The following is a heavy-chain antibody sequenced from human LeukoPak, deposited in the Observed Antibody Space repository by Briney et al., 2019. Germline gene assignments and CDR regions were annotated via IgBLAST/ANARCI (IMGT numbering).Heavy chain of an antibody. D-gene: IGHD3-3*01. V-gene: IGHV3-33*01. CDR1: GFTFSSYG. Sequence: PGGSLRLSCAASGFTFSSYGMHWVRQAPGKGLEWVAVIWYDGSNKYYADSVKGRFTISRDNSKNTLYLRMNSLRAEDTAVYYCARAATIFGVVTPGWFDPWGQGTLVTVSS. J-gene: IGHJ5*02. CDR2: IWYDGSNK. CDR3: ARAATIFGVVTPGWFDP.